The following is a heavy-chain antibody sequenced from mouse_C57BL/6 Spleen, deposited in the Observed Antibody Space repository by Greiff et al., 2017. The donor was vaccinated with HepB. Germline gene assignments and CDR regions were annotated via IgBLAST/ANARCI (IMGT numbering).Heavy chain of an antibody. Sequence: EVKLVESGGGLVQPGESLKLSCESNEYAFPSHDMSWVRKTPEKRLELVAAINSDGGSTYYPDTMERRFIISRDNTKKTLYLQMSSLRSEDTALYYCARQGDYGILFAYWGQGTLVTVSA. D-gene: IGHD2-1*01. CDR1: EYAFPSHD. CDR2: INSDGGST. J-gene: IGHJ3*01. V-gene: IGHV5-2*01. CDR3: ARQGDYGILFAY.